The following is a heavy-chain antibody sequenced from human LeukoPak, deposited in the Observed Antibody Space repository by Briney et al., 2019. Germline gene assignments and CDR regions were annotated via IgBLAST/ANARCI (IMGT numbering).Heavy chain of an antibody. CDR3: ARGAFLLGYCSGDSCYLNWFDP. CDR2: INAGNGNT. D-gene: IGHD2-15*01. Sequence: ASVKVSCKASGYTFTNYAIHWVRQAPGQRLEWVGWINAGNGNTKYSQKFQDRVTITRDTSASTAYMELSSLRSEDTAIYYCARGAFLLGYCSGDSCYLNWFDPWGQGTLVTVSS. J-gene: IGHJ5*02. V-gene: IGHV1-3*01. CDR1: GYTFTNYA.